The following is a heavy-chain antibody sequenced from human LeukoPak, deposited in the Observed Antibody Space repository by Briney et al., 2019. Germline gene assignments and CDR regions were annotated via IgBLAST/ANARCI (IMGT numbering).Heavy chain of an antibody. Sequence: SETLSLTCAVYGGSFSGYYWSWIRQPPGKGLEWIGEINHSGSTNYNPSLKSRVTISVDTSKNQFSLKLSSVTAADTAVYYCARSGHQLQPRIRPNWFDPWGQGTLVTVPS. D-gene: IGHD2-2*01. CDR2: INHSGST. V-gene: IGHV4-34*01. J-gene: IGHJ5*02. CDR3: ARSGHQLQPRIRPNWFDP. CDR1: GGSFSGYY.